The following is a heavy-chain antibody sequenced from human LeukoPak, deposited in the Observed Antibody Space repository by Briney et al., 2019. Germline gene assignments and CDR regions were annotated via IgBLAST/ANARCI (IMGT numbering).Heavy chain of an antibody. V-gene: IGHV3-30-3*01. CDR1: GFTFSSYA. D-gene: IGHD2-2*01. CDR3: AREVLIVVVPAALGYFDP. Sequence: GGSLRLSCAASGFTFSSYAMHWVRQAPDKGLEWVAVISYDGSNKYYADSVKGRFTISRDNSKNTLYLQMNSLRAEDTAVYYCAREVLIVVVPAALGYFDPWGQGTLVTVSS. CDR2: ISYDGSNK. J-gene: IGHJ5*02.